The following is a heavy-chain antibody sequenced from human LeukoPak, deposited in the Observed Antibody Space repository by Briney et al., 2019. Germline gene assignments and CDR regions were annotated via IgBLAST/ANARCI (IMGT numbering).Heavy chain of an antibody. CDR3: ARVYYDYVWGSYRFDY. CDR2: IYYSGST. V-gene: IGHV4-39*07. D-gene: IGHD3-16*02. J-gene: IGHJ4*02. CDR1: GGSISSSSYH. Sequence: PSETLSLTCTVSGGSISSSSYHWGWIRQPPGKGLEWIGSIYYSGSTYYNPSLKSRVTISVDTSKNQFSLKLSSVTAADTAVYYCARVYYDYVWGSYRFDYWGQGTLVTVSS.